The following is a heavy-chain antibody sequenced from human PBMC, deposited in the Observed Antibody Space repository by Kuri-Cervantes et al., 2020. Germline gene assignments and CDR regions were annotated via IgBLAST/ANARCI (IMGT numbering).Heavy chain of an antibody. CDR1: GGSVNSGSDY. J-gene: IGHJ4*02. D-gene: IGHD3-16*01. V-gene: IGHV4-61*01. CDR2: VYTSGST. Sequence: SETLSLTCTVSGGSVNSGSDYWSWIRQPPGKGLEWIGRVYTSGSTNYNPSLKNRVIMSVDKSKKQFSLEVNSVTAADTAVYYCARGEGGVVFDLWGQGTLVTVSS. CDR3: ARGEGGVVFDL.